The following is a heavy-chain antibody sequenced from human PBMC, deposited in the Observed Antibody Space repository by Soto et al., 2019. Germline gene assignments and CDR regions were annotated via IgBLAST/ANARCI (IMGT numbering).Heavy chain of an antibody. D-gene: IGHD3-22*01. CDR2: IWYDGSNK. CDR1: GFTFSSYG. V-gene: IGHV3-33*01. CDR3: ARGGRSSGHNYYGMDV. J-gene: IGHJ6*04. Sequence: LRLSCAASGFTFSSYGMHWVRQAPGKGLEWVAVIWYDGSNKYYADSVKGRFTISRDNSKNTLYLQMNSLRAEDTAVYYCARGGRSSGHNYYGMDVWGKGTTVTVSS.